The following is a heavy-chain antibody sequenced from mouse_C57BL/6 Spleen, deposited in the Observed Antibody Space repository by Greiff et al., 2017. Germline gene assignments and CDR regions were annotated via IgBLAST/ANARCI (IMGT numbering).Heavy chain of an antibody. CDR2: ISTGSSTI. CDR1: GFTFSDYG. J-gene: IGHJ2*01. V-gene: IGHV5-17*01. Sequence: EVQLQESGGGLVKPGGSLKLSCAASGFTFSDYGMHWVRQAPEKGLEWVAYISTGSSTIYYADTVKGRFTISRDNAKNTLFLQMTSLRSEDTAMXYCARHGNFFDYWGQGTTLTVSS. D-gene: IGHD2-1*01. CDR3: ARHGNFFDY.